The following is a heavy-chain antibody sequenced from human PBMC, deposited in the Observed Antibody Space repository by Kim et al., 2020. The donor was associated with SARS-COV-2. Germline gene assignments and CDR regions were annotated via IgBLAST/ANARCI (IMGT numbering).Heavy chain of an antibody. V-gene: IGHV1-69*01. CDR3: ARDRCSGGSCYARN. D-gene: IGHD2-15*01. Sequence: AQKFQGRVTITADESTSTAYMELSSLRSEDTAVYYCARDRCSGGSCYARNWGQGTLVTVSS. J-gene: IGHJ4*02.